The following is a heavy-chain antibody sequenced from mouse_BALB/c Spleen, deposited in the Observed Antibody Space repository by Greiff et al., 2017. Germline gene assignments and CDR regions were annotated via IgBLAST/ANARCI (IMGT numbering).Heavy chain of an antibody. D-gene: IGHD4-1*01. CDR1: GFSLTSYG. Sequence: VKLVESGPGLVAPSQSLSITCTVSGFSLTSYGVHWVRQPPGKGLEWLGVIWAGGSTNYNSALMSRLSISKDNSKSQVFLKMNSLQTDDTAMYYCARGDWDAYWGQGTLVTVSA. CDR2: IWAGGST. V-gene: IGHV2-9*02. J-gene: IGHJ3*01. CDR3: ARGDWDAY.